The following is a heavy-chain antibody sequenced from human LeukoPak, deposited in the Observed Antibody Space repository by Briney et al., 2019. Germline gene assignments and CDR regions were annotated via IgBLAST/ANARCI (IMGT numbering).Heavy chain of an antibody. J-gene: IGHJ4*02. D-gene: IGHD6-13*01. CDR3: ARDFLAAGDY. V-gene: IGHV3-21*01. CDR2: ISSGGTKI. CDR1: GFIFSSYS. Sequence: GGSLRLSCEASGFIFSSYSINWVRQAPGKGLEWVSSISSGGTKIYYADSVKGRFTISRDDVKKSVYLQMNSLRVEDTAVYYCARDFLAAGDYWGQGTQVTVSS.